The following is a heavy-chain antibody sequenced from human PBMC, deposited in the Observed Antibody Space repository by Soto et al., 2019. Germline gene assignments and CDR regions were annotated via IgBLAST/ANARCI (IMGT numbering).Heavy chain of an antibody. Sequence: QVQLVQSGAEVKTPGAPVKLSCKASGYTFTHYYIHWVRQAPGQGLEWMGIINPNGGSTTYAQKFRAGVTMTRDTSTSTVYMELSNLRSDDSAVYYCATTVNSAMAFDYWGQGTLVTVSS. CDR1: GYTFTHYY. CDR2: INPNGGST. CDR3: ATTVNSAMAFDY. V-gene: IGHV1-46*01. J-gene: IGHJ4*02. D-gene: IGHD5-18*01.